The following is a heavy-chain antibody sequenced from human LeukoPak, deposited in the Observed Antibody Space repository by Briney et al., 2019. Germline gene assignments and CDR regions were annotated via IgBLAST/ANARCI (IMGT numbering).Heavy chain of an antibody. D-gene: IGHD6-13*01. J-gene: IGHJ6*02. V-gene: IGHV4-59*12. Sequence: PSETLSLTCIVSGGSISSYYWSWIRQPPGKGLEWIGSIYYSGSTYYNPSLKSRVTISVDTSKNQFSLKVSSVTAADTAVYYCARAVILIAAAPYYYYGMDVWGQGTTVTVSS. CDR2: IYYSGST. CDR3: ARAVILIAAAPYYYYGMDV. CDR1: GGSISSYY.